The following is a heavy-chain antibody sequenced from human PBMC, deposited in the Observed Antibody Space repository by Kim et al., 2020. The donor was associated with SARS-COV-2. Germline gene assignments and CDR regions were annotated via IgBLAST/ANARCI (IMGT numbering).Heavy chain of an antibody. V-gene: IGHV4-31*03. CDR1: GGSIISGGAY. J-gene: IGHJ4*02. CDR2: IYHTGST. Sequence: TLSLTCSVSGGSIISGGAYWNWIRQHPGRGLEWIGYIYHTGSTYSNSSLKSRVTISVDTSKNQFSLRLASVTAEDTAVYYCARGAVSSAGGDFWGQG. D-gene: IGHD3-16*01. CDR3: ARGAVSSAGGDF.